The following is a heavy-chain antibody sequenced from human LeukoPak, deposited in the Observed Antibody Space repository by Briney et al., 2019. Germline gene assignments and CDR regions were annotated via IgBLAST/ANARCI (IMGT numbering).Heavy chain of an antibody. D-gene: IGHD6-19*01. J-gene: IGHJ4*02. Sequence: GGSLRLSCAASGFTFDDYAMHWVRQAPGKGLEWVSSISSSSSYIYYADSVKGRFTISRDNAKNSLYLQMNSLRAEDTAVYYCARDQEQQWLVGDYWGQGTLVTVSS. V-gene: IGHV3-21*01. CDR1: GFTFDDYA. CDR2: ISSSSSYI. CDR3: ARDQEQQWLVGDY.